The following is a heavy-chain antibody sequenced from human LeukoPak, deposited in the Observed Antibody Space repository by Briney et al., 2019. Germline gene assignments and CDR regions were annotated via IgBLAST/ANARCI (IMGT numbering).Heavy chain of an antibody. J-gene: IGHJ4*02. Sequence: SETLSLTCAVSGYSISSGYYWGWIRQPPGKGLEWIGSIYHSGSTYYNPSLKSRVTISVDTSKNQFSLKLSSVTAADTAVYYCARQFVTPSNYDSGLYEDYWGQGTLVTVSS. CDR2: IYHSGST. CDR1: GYSISSGYY. D-gene: IGHD3-22*01. V-gene: IGHV4-38-2*01. CDR3: ARQFVTPSNYDSGLYEDY.